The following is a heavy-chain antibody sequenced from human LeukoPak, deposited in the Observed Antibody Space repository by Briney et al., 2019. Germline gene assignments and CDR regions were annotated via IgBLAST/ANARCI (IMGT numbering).Heavy chain of an antibody. V-gene: IGHV3-30*04. Sequence: GRSLRLSCAASGFTFSSYAMHWVRQAPGKGLEWVAVISYDESNKYYADSVKGRFTISRDNSKNTLYLQMNSLRAEDTAVYYCARWYGELAAFDIWGQGTMVTVSP. CDR1: GFTFSSYA. J-gene: IGHJ3*02. CDR3: ARWYGELAAFDI. CDR2: ISYDESNK. D-gene: IGHD3-10*01.